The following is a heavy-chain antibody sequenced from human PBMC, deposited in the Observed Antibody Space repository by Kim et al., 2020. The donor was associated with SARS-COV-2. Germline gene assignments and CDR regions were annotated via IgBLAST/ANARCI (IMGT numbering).Heavy chain of an antibody. Sequence: SETLSLTCTVSGGSISSSSYYWGWIRQPPGKGLEWIGSIYYSGSTYYNPSLKSRVTISVDTSKNQFSLKLSSVTAADTAVYYCARQTRITMVQGVTWHYYGMDVWGQGTTVTVSS. CDR2: IYYSGST. J-gene: IGHJ6*02. CDR1: GGSISSSSYY. V-gene: IGHV4-39*01. D-gene: IGHD3-10*01. CDR3: ARQTRITMVQGVTWHYYGMDV.